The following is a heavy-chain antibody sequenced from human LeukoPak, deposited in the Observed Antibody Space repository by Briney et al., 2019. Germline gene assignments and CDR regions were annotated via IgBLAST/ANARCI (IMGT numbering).Heavy chain of an antibody. CDR2: IYHSGST. D-gene: IGHD6-19*01. V-gene: IGHV4-38-2*02. J-gene: IGHJ3*02. CDR1: GYSISSGYY. CDR3: ARGKQWGAAFDI. Sequence: SETLSLTCNVSGYSISSGYYWGWIRQPPGKGLEWIGSIYHSGSTNYNPSLKSRVTISVDTSKNQFSLKLSSVTAADTAVYYCARGKQWGAAFDIWGQGTMVTVSS.